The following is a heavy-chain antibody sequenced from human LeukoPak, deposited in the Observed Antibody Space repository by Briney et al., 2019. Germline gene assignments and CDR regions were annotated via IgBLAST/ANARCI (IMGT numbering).Heavy chain of an antibody. CDR2: IYYSGST. CDR1: GGSISSYY. J-gene: IGHJ5*02. D-gene: IGHD3-10*01. V-gene: IGHV4-59*08. Sequence: SETLSLTCTVSGGSISSYYWSWIRQPPGKGLEWIGYIYYSGSTNYNPSLKSRVTISVDTSKNQFSLKLSPVTAADTAVYYCARTMVRGVIFWFDPWGQGTLVTVSS. CDR3: ARTMVRGVIFWFDP.